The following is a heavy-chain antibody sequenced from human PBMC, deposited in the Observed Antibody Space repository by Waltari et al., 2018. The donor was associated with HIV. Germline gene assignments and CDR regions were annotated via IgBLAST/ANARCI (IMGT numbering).Heavy chain of an antibody. D-gene: IGHD3-10*01. V-gene: IGHV4-59*01. CDR1: GDSMTSYY. J-gene: IGHJ4*02. CDR2: IYSSGSA. Sequence: QVQLQESGPGLLKPSETLSLTCSVSGDSMTSYYWAWTRQPPGKGLEWIGYIYSSGSASYSPPRQSRLTISVDTSKNQFSLKLTSVTAADTAVYYCARYGSGHRHFGYWGQGALVIVSS. CDR3: ARYGSGHRHFGY.